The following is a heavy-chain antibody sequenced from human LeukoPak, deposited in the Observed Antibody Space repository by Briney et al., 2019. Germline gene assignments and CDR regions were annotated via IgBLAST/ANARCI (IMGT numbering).Heavy chain of an antibody. D-gene: IGHD1/OR15-1a*01. CDR2: ISGSGGST. Sequence: GGPLRLSCAASGFTFSSYAMSWVRQAPGKGLEWVSAISGSGGSTYYADSVKGRFTISRDNSKNTLYLQMNSLRAEDTAVYYCAREGATRYYYYYYGMDVWGQGTTVTVSS. V-gene: IGHV3-23*01. CDR3: AREGATRYYYYYYGMDV. J-gene: IGHJ6*02. CDR1: GFTFSSYA.